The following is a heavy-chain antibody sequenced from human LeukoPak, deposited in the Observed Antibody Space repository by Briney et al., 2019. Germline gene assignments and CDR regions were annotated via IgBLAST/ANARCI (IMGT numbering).Heavy chain of an antibody. CDR3: TSLGQMTTVTYTD. J-gene: IGHJ4*02. CDR1: GFTFSGSA. Sequence: GGSLKLSCAASGFTFSGSAMHWVRQASGKGLEWVGRIRSKANSYATACAASVKGRFTISRDDSKNTAYLQMNSLKTEDTAVYYCTSLGQMTTVTYTDWGQGTLVTVSS. CDR2: IRSKANSYAT. V-gene: IGHV3-73*01. D-gene: IGHD4-17*01.